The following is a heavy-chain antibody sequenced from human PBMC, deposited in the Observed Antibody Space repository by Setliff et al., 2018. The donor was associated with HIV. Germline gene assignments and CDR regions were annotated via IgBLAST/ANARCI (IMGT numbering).Heavy chain of an antibody. V-gene: IGHV4-39*07. CDR1: GGSMTSSNYY. Sequence: SETLSLTCTVSGGSMTSSNYYWGWIRQSPGRGLEWIGSISSSGSTTYHPSLRSRVTVSAATSKNQFSLKLTSVTAADTAVYYCAMSGEWELNFDYWGQGTLVTVSS. CDR3: AMSGEWELNFDY. CDR2: ISSSGST. J-gene: IGHJ4*02. D-gene: IGHD1-26*01.